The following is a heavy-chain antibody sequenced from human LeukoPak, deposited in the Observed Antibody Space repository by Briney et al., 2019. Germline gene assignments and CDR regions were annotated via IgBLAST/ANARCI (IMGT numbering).Heavy chain of an antibody. V-gene: IGHV3-23*01. J-gene: IGHJ4*02. CDR1: GLTFSSYA. CDR2: SSHLGGNT. CDR3: AKGRASWSFSELDC. D-gene: IGHD3-10*01. Sequence: GGSLRLSCAASGLTFSSYAMSWVRQAPGKGLEWVSGSSHLGGNTYYTDSVKGRFTISRDNSTNTLFLQMSSLRAEDTAVYYCAKGRASWSFSELDCWGQGTLVTVSS.